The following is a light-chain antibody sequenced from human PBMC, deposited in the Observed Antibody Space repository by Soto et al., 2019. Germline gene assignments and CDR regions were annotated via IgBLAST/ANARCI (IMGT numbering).Light chain of an antibody. Sequence: DIQMTQSPSTLSASVGDSVTITCRASQRTSGWLAWYQQKPGKAPKLLIYKTSTLVNGVPSRFSGSGSGTEFSLTISSLQPEDFATYYCQQLDSYPRKFGQGTKG. V-gene: IGKV1-5*03. CDR2: KTS. J-gene: IGKJ1*01. CDR1: QRTSGW. CDR3: QQLDSYPRK.